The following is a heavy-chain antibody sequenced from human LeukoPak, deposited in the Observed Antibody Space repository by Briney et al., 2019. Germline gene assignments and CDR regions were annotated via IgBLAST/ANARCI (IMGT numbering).Heavy chain of an antibody. CDR1: GGSISSYY. CDR3: ARGGYSYGINWFDP. V-gene: IGHV4-59*01. Sequence: KPSETLSLTCTVSGGSISSYYWSWIRQPPGKGLEWIGYIYYSGSTNYNPSLKSRVTISVDTSKNQFSLKLSSVTAADTAAYYCARGGYSYGINWFDPWGQGTLVTVSS. J-gene: IGHJ5*02. CDR2: IYYSGST. D-gene: IGHD5-18*01.